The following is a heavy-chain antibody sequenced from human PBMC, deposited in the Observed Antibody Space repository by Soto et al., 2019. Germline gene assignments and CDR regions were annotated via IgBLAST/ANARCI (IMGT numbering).Heavy chain of an antibody. J-gene: IGHJ4*02. Sequence: QVQLVESGGGVVQPGRSLRLSCAASGFTFSSYAMHWVRQAPGKGLEWVAVIAYDGRNKYYADSVKGRFTISRDNSKNTLYLQMNSLRIEATAVYYCARELERVFDYCGQGTLVTVSS. CDR2: IAYDGRNK. CDR1: GFTFSSYA. D-gene: IGHD1-1*01. V-gene: IGHV3-30*04. CDR3: ARELERVFDY.